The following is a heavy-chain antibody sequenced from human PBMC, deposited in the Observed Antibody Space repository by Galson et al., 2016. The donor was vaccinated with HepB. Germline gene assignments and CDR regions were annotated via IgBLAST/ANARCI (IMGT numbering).Heavy chain of an antibody. CDR3: TTDPRR. Sequence: SLRLSCAASGFTFRDVWMSWVRQVPGKGLEWIAPIKAKRERGIIDYAGSVKGRFTISRDDSINMLYLQMNSLKTEDTAMYYCTTDPRRWGLGTMVTVSS. CDR2: IKAKRERGII. J-gene: IGHJ3*01. CDR1: GFTFRDVW. V-gene: IGHV3-15*01.